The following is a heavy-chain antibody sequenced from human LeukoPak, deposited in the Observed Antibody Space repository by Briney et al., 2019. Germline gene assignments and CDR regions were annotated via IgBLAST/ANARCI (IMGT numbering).Heavy chain of an antibody. J-gene: IGHJ4*02. CDR1: GASISSSSYY. V-gene: IGHV4-39*07. CDR3: ASTHRGSGSYSKGDTSHFDY. D-gene: IGHD1-26*01. Sequence: PSETLSLTCTVSGASISSSSYYWGWIRQPPGKGLEWIGEINHSGSTNYNPSLKSRVTISVDTSKNQFSLKLSSVTAADTAVYYCASTHRGSGSYSKGDTSHFDYWGQGTLVTVSS. CDR2: INHSGST.